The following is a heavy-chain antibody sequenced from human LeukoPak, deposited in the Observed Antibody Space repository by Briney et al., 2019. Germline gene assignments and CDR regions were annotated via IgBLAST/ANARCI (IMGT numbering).Heavy chain of an antibody. CDR3: VKDLRVYGETLDY. Sequence: PGGSLRLFCSASGFTFSSYAMHWVRQAPRKGLEYVSAISSKGGNTYYADSVKGRFTISRDNSKNTLYLQMSSLRAEDTAVYYCVKDLRVYGETLDYWGQGTVV. J-gene: IGHJ4*02. V-gene: IGHV3-64D*06. CDR2: ISSKGGNT. CDR1: GFTFSSYA. D-gene: IGHD4-17*01.